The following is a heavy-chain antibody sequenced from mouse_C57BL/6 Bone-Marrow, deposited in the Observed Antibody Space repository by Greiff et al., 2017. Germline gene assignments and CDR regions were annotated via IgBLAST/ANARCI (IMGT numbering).Heavy chain of an antibody. V-gene: IGHV7-1*01. J-gene: IGHJ4*01. Sequence: EVKLVESGGGLVQSGRSLRLSCATSGFTFSDFYMEWVRQAPGKGLEWIAASRNKANDYTTEYSASVKGRFIVSRDTSQSIIYLQMNALRAEDTAIYYCARDASYYYAMDYWGQGTSVTVSS. CDR1: GFTFSDFY. CDR2: SRNKANDYTT. CDR3: ARDASYYYAMDY.